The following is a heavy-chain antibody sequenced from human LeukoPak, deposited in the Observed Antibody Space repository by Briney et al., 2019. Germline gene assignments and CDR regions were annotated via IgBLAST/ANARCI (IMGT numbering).Heavy chain of an antibody. Sequence: GGSLRLSCAASGFTFSSYAMSWVRQAPGKGLEWVSAISGSGGSTCYADSVKGRFTISRDNSKNTLYLQMNSLRAEDTAVNYCAKVLDHGGDYLGQGTLVTVSS. CDR3: AKVLDHGGDY. D-gene: IGHD3-3*01. V-gene: IGHV3-23*01. J-gene: IGHJ4*02. CDR1: GFTFSSYA. CDR2: ISGSGGST.